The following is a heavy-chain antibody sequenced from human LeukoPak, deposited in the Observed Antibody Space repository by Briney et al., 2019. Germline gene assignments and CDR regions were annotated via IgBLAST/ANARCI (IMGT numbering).Heavy chain of an antibody. V-gene: IGHV4-59*01. CDR1: GGSMSSYY. J-gene: IGHJ4*02. Sequence: PSETLSLTCTVSGGSMSSYYWSWIRQPPGKGLEWIGYIYYSGSTNYNPSLKSRVTISVDTSKNQCPLKLSSVTAADTAVYYCARGQSGYSYGYYFDDWGQGTLVTVSS. D-gene: IGHD5-18*01. CDR2: IYYSGST. CDR3: ARGQSGYSYGYYFDD.